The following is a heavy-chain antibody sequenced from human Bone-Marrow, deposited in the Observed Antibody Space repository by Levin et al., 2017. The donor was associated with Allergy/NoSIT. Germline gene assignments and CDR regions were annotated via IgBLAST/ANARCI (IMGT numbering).Heavy chain of an antibody. CDR2: IYYSGST. CDR3: ARHGSAGDDDFWSGPSPYYFDY. D-gene: IGHD3-3*01. CDR1: GGSISSSSYY. J-gene: IGHJ4*02. Sequence: SETLSLTCTVSGGSISSSSYYWGWIRQPPGKGLEWIGSIYYSGSTYYNPSLKSRVTISVDTSKNQFSLKLSSVTAADTAVYYCARHGSAGDDDFWSGPSPYYFDYWGQGTLVTVSS. V-gene: IGHV4-39*01.